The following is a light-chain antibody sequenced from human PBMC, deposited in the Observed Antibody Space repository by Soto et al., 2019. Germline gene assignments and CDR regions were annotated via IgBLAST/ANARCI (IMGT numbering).Light chain of an antibody. CDR1: QGISSY. CDR2: AAS. J-gene: IGKJ5*01. Sequence: DMKMSQSPSSLSASVGDIFTITCRASQGISSYLNGYQQKTGKAPKLLIYAASSLQSGVPSRFSGSGSGTDFTLTISSLQPEDFATYYCQQSYSTPITFGQGTRLEVK. V-gene: IGKV1-39*01. CDR3: QQSYSTPIT.